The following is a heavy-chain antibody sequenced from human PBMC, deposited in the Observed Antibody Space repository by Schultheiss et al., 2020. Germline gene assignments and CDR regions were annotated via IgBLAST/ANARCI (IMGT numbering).Heavy chain of an antibody. D-gene: IGHD6-19*01. CDR1: GASISSFY. CDR2: IYYSGNT. J-gene: IGHJ4*02. Sequence: SETLSLTCTVSGASISSFYWSWIRQPAGKGLERIGYIYYSGNTYYNPSLKSRVTISVDTSKNQFSLKLSSVTAADTAVYYCARGVRQWRYIDYWGQGTLVIVSS. CDR3: ARGVRQWRYIDY. V-gene: IGHV4-59*12.